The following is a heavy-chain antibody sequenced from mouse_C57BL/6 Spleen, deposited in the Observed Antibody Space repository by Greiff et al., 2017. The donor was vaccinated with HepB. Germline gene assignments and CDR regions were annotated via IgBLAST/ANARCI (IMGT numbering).Heavy chain of an antibody. D-gene: IGHD1-1*01. Sequence: VQLKESGAELVKPGASVKLSCTASGFNITDYYMHWVKQRTEQGLEWIGRIDPEDGETKYAPKFQGKATITADTSSNTAYLQLSSLTSEDTAVYYCASYYGSSYYAMDYWGQGTSVTVSS. CDR2: IDPEDGET. CDR1: GFNITDYY. CDR3: ASYYGSSYYAMDY. J-gene: IGHJ4*01. V-gene: IGHV14-2*01.